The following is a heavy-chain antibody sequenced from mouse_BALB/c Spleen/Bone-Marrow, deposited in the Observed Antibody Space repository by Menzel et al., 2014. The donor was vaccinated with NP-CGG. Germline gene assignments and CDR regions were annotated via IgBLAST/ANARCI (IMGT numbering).Heavy chain of an antibody. J-gene: IGHJ1*01. CDR1: GFNIKDTY. CDR2: IDPANDTT. V-gene: IGHV14-3*02. CDR3: ASYRYGWYFDV. D-gene: IGHD2-14*01. Sequence: EVQVVESGAELVKPGASVKLSCTASGFNIKDTYMHWVKQRPEQGLEWIGRIDPANDTTTYDPKFQGKATITADTSSNTAYLQLSSLTSEDTAVYYCASYRYGWYFDVWGAGTTVTVSS.